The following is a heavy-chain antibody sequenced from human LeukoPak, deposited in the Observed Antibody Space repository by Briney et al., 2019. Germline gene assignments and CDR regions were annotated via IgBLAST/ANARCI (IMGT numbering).Heavy chain of an antibody. CDR2: MNPNSGNT. CDR3: ARGVLVYRSSTSCYQRFDP. J-gene: IGHJ5*02. D-gene: IGHD2-2*01. V-gene: IGHV1-8*01. CDR1: GYTFTSYD. Sequence: GASVKVSCKASGYTFTSYDINWVRQATGQGLEWMGWMNPNSGNTGYAQKFQGRVTMTRNTSISTAYMELSSLRSEDTAMYYCARGVLVYRSSTSCYQRFDPWGQGTLVTVSS.